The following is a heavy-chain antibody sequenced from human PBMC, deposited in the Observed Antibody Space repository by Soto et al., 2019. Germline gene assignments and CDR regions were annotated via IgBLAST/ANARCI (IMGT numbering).Heavy chain of an antibody. J-gene: IGHJ3*02. D-gene: IGHD3-3*01. CDR2: ISSSSSSI. CDR3: ARGTYYDFWSGSLDAFDI. Sequence: PGGSLRLSCAASGFTFSSYSMNWVRQAPGKGLEWVSYISSSSSSIYYADSVKGRFTISRDNAKNTLYLQMGSLRAEDMAVYYCARGTYYDFWSGSLDAFDIWGQGTMVTVSS. CDR1: GFTFSSYS. V-gene: IGHV3-48*01.